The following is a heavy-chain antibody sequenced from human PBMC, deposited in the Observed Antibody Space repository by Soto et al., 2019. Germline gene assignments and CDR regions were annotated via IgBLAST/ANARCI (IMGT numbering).Heavy chain of an antibody. CDR1: GYTFTGYY. J-gene: IGHJ3*02. CDR2: INPNSGGT. D-gene: IGHD3-3*01. CDR3: ASTGRDFWSGYVSDAFDI. Sequence: ASVKVSCKASGYTFTGYYMHWVRQAPGQGLEWMGWINPNSGGTNYAQKFQGRVTMTRDTSISTAYMELSRLRSDDTAVYYCASTGRDFWSGYVSDAFDIWGQGTMVTVSS. V-gene: IGHV1-2*02.